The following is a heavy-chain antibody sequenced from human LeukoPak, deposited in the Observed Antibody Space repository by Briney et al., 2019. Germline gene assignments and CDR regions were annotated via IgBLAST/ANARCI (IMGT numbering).Heavy chain of an antibody. J-gene: IGHJ4*02. V-gene: IGHV3-53*01. CDR3: AKAANEWELLAGYFDY. D-gene: IGHD1-26*01. CDR1: GFTVSINS. CDR2: IYSDNK. Sequence: GGSLTLSRTLSGFTVSINSMSCVPDAPGERLGWGSFIYSDNKHYSDSVKSRFTISRDNSKNTLYMQMNSLRAEDTAVYYCAKAANEWELLAGYFDYWGQGTLVTVSS.